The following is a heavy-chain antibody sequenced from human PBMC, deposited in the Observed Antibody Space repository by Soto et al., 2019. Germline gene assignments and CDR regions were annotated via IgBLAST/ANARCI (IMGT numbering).Heavy chain of an antibody. CDR2: IIPIFGTA. D-gene: IGHD1-26*01. J-gene: IGHJ4*02. CDR1: GGTFSSYS. Sequence: SVKVSCKASGGTFSSYSINWVRQAPGQGLEWMGEIIPIFGTANYAQKFQGRVTITADESTSTAYMELSSLRSEDTAVYYCARDGGRHSGGIDYWGQGTLVTVS. CDR3: ARDGGRHSGGIDY. V-gene: IGHV1-69*13.